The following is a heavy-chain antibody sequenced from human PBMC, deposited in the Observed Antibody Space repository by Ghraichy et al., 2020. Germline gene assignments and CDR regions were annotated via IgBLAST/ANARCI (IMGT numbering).Heavy chain of an antibody. V-gene: IGHV4-4*07. Sequence: SETLSLTCTVSGGSISSYYWSWIRQPAGKGLEWIGRIYTSGSTNYNPSLKSRVTMSVDTSKNQFSLKLSSVTAADTAVYYCARTSGSYRTYYFDYWGQGTLVTVSS. CDR2: IYTSGST. CDR1: GGSISSYY. D-gene: IGHD1-26*01. CDR3: ARTSGSYRTYYFDY. J-gene: IGHJ4*02.